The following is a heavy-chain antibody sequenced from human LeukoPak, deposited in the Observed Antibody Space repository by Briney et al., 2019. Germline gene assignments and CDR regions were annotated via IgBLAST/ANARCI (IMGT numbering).Heavy chain of an antibody. CDR1: GGSIDSYY. CDR2: IYYTGST. D-gene: IGHD2-2*01. Sequence: SETLSLTCTVSGGSIDSYYWSWIRQPPGKGLEWIGYIYYTGSTEYHPSLKSRVTISLDTSKNQFSLKLTSVTAADTAVYYCARVYQSAEYYFDYWGQGTLVSVSS. V-gene: IGHV4-59*01. CDR3: ARVYQSAEYYFDY. J-gene: IGHJ4*02.